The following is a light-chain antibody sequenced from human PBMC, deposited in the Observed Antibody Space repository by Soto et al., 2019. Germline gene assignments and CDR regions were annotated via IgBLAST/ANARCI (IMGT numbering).Light chain of an antibody. Sequence: EIVLTQSPGTLSLSPGERATLSCRDSQTVSSSYLAWYQQKPGQAPRPLIYGASSRAIGIPDRFSGSGSGTDFTLTISRLEPEAFAVYYCQQYGSSPWTFGQGTKVEIK. CDR3: QQYGSSPWT. V-gene: IGKV3-20*01. CDR1: QTVSSSY. CDR2: GAS. J-gene: IGKJ1*01.